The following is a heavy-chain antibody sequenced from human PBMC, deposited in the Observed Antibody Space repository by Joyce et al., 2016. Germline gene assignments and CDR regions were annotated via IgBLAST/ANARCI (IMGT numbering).Heavy chain of an antibody. D-gene: IGHD2/OR15-2a*01. V-gene: IGHV4-59*01. CDR1: GASIGGYY. Sequence: QLQLQESGPGLVKPSGTLSLTCRVSGASIGGYYWSWVRQSPGKGLEWIASIYYSGRSPNYNPSLKSRATISLDTSNSHLSLRLNSVTAADTAKYFCARFFSQDSSAHYFHGMDVWGQGTTVIVSS. J-gene: IGHJ6*02. CDR2: IYYSGRSP. CDR3: ARFFSQDSSAHYFHGMDV.